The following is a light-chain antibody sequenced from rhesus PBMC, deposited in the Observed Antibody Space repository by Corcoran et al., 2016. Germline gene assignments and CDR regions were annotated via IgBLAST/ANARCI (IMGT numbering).Light chain of an antibody. V-gene: IGKV1-25*01. CDR1: QGIAND. CDR3: QHYYSTPRT. CDR2: EAS. J-gene: IGKJ1*01. Sequence: SASVGDRVTITCRASQGIANDLAWYQQKPGEAPKLLIYEASRLQSGIPSRFSGSGSGSDFSLAISSLQSEDAATYYCQHYYSTPRTFGQGTKVEIK.